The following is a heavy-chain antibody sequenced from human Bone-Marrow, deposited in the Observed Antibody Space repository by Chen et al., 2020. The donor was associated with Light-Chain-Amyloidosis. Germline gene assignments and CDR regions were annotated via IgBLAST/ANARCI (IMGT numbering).Heavy chain of an antibody. V-gene: IGHV3-7*03. CDR3: ARDRGGGYTGYGSLFWYYGLDV. CDR2: IERYGSET. J-gene: IGHJ6*02. D-gene: IGHD5-12*01. Sequence: QLVESGGGLVQPGGSLRLSCAASGFTFSHYRMSWVRQAPGKGLEWVANIERYGSETYYVDSVKGRFTISRDNAKDSLYLQMNSLRTEDTAVYYCARDRGGGYTGYGSLFWYYGLDVWGQGTTVTVSS. CDR1: GFTFSHYR.